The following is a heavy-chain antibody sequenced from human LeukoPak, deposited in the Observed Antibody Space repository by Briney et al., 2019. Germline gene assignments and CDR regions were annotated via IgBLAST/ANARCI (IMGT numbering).Heavy chain of an antibody. Sequence: GASVTVSCKASGYTFTSYGISWVRQAPGQGLEWMGWISAYNGNTNYAQKLQGRVTMTTDTSTSTAYMELRSLRSDDTAVYYCARREGATRYYYYYGMDVWGQGTTVTVSS. D-gene: IGHD1-26*01. V-gene: IGHV1-18*01. CDR3: ARREGATRYYYYYGMDV. CDR1: GYTFTSYG. J-gene: IGHJ6*02. CDR2: ISAYNGNT.